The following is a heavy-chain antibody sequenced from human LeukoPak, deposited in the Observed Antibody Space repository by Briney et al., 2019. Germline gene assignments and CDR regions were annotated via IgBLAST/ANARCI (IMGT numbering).Heavy chain of an antibody. D-gene: IGHD1-26*01. J-gene: IGHJ4*02. CDR3: AKSDHLVGARPFDY. V-gene: IGHV3-23*01. Sequence: GGSLRLSCAASGFTFSSYAMSWVRQALGKGLEWVSAISGSGGSTYYADSVKGRFTIPRDNSKNTLYLQMNSLRAEDTAVYYCAKSDHLVGARPFDYWGQGTLVTVSS. CDR2: ISGSGGST. CDR1: GFTFSSYA.